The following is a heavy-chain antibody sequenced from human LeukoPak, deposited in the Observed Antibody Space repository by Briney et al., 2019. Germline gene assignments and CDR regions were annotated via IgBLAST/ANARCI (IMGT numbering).Heavy chain of an antibody. CDR1: GYIFTSYG. CDR2: ISGYNGNT. D-gene: IGHD6-19*01. Sequence: ASVKVSCKASGYIFTSYGVSWVRQAPGQGLEWMGWISGYNGNTYYAQNLQGRVTMTTDTSTSTAYMELRSLRSDDTAVYYCARDKGYSSGWYGLNGFDIWGQGTMVTVSS. J-gene: IGHJ3*02. V-gene: IGHV1-18*01. CDR3: ARDKGYSSGWYGLNGFDI.